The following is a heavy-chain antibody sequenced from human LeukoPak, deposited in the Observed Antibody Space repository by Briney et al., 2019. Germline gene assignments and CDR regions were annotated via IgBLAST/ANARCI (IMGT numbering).Heavy chain of an antibody. CDR3: AKLPDYYDSSGGVDY. CDR2: ISGSGGST. J-gene: IGHJ4*02. Sequence: GGSLRLSCAASGFTFSSYAMSWVRQAPGKGLEWVSAISGSGGSTYYADSVKGRFTISRDNSKNTLYLQMNSLRAEDTAVYYCAKLPDYYDSSGGVDYWGQGTLVTVSS. D-gene: IGHD3-22*01. CDR1: GFTFSSYA. V-gene: IGHV3-23*01.